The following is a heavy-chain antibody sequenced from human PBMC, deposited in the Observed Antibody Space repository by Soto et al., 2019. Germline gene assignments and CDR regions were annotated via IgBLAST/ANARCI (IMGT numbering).Heavy chain of an antibody. V-gene: IGHV3-21*01. CDR3: ARENYGDYEVVYYYGMDV. CDR1: GFTFSSYS. CDR2: ISSNSSYI. J-gene: IGHJ6*02. D-gene: IGHD4-17*01. Sequence: GSLRLSCAASGFTFSSYSMNWVRQAPGKGLEWVSSISSNSSYIYYADSVKGRFTISRDNAKNSLYLQMNSLRAEDTAVYYCARENYGDYEVVYYYGMDVWGQGTTVTVSS.